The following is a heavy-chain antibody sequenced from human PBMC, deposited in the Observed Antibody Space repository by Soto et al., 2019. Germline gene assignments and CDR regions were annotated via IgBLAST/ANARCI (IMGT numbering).Heavy chain of an antibody. D-gene: IGHD3-16*01. CDR1: GFSFISYA. J-gene: IGHJ4*02. CDR3: SRGGSNSNYALDY. CDR2: ITGTGGDT. Sequence: EVQLLESGGGLVQPGGSQRLSCAASGFSFISYAMTWVRRAPGKGLEWVSSITGTGGDTYYADSVKGRFIISRDNSKNTAYLQMNSLRAEDTAVYYCSRGGSNSNYALDYWGQGTLVTVSS. V-gene: IGHV3-23*01.